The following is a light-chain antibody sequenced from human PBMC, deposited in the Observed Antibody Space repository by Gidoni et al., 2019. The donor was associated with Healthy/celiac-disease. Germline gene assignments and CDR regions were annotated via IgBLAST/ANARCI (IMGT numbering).Light chain of an antibody. J-gene: IGLJ2*01. CDR2: GNS. CDR3: QSYDSSLSGSV. V-gene: IGLV1-40*01. CDR1: SSNIGAGYD. Sequence: SVLTQPPSVSGAPGQRVTISCTGSSSNIGAGYDVHWYQQLPGTAPKLLIYGNSNQPSGVPDRFSGSKSGTSASLAITGLQAEDEADYYCQSYDSSLSGSVFGGGTKLTVL.